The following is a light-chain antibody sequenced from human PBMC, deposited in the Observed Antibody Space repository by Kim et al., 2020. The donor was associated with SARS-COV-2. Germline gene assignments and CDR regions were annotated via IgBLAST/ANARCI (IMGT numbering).Light chain of an antibody. Sequence: AIRMTQSPSSLSASTGDRVTITCRASQGISSYLDWYQQKPGKAPKLLISAASTLQSGVPSRFSGSGSGTDFTLTISCLQSEDFATYYCQQYYIYPLTFGQGTKVDIK. J-gene: IGKJ1*01. CDR2: AAS. V-gene: IGKV1-8*01. CDR3: QQYYIYPLT. CDR1: QGISSY.